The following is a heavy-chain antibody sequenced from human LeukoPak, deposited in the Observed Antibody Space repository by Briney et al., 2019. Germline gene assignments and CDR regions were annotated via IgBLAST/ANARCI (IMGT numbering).Heavy chain of an antibody. J-gene: IGHJ4*02. CDR2: IYYSGST. D-gene: IGHD5-24*01. CDR1: GGSISSSSYY. CDR3: ARGGQMATTSGNLHY. V-gene: IGHV4-39*07. Sequence: SETLSLTCTVSGGSISSSSYYWGWIRQPPGKGLEWIGSIYYSGSTNYNPSLKSRVTISVDTSKNQFSLKLSSVTAADTAVYYCARGGQMATTSGNLHYWGQGTLVTVSS.